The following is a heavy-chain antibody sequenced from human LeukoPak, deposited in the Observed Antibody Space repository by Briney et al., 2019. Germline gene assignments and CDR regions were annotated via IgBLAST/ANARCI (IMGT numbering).Heavy chain of an antibody. D-gene: IGHD2-21*02. CDR2: ISSSSSYI. V-gene: IGHV3-21*04. CDR1: GFTFSSYS. Sequence: NPGGSLRLSCAASGFTFSSYSMNWVRQAPGKGLAWASSISSSSSYIYYADSVKGRFTISRDNAKDSLYLQMNSLRAEDTALYYCAKADCGGDCPLDYWGQGTLVTVSS. J-gene: IGHJ4*02. CDR3: AKADCGGDCPLDY.